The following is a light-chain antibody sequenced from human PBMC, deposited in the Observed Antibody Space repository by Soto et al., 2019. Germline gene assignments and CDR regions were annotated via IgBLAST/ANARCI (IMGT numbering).Light chain of an antibody. V-gene: IGLV3-21*02. J-gene: IGLJ1*01. Sequence: SYDLTPPPSVSVAPGQTARITCGGDTIGTNTVHWYQQKPGQAPVLVVHDDIGRPSGIPDRFSGFNSGSTANRTISRVEAGEEAAYYCQGWDKSSRDHFDVVGTATKLTVL. CDR1: TIGTNT. CDR2: DDI. CDR3: QGWDKSSRDHFDV.